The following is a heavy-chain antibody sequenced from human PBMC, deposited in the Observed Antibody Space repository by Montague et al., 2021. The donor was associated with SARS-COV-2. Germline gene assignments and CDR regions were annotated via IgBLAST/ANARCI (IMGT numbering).Heavy chain of an antibody. D-gene: IGHD6-19*01. CDR3: ARGDRTGWQTDY. J-gene: IGHJ4*02. CDR2: INTDGDT. Sequence: SLRLSCAASGFTFSSYDMHWVRQATGKGLECVSIINTDGDTYYPASVKGRFTISRDNANNSLYLQMNSLRAGDTAVYYCARGDRTGWQTDYWGQGTLVTVSS. CDR1: GFTFSSYD. V-gene: IGHV3-13*04.